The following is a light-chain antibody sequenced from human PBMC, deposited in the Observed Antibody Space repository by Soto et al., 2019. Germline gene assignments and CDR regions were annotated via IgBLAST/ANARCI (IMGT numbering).Light chain of an antibody. J-gene: IGLJ3*02. V-gene: IGLV1-40*01. CDR2: GNT. CDR1: SSNIGTGYD. Sequence: QPVLTQPPSVSGAPGQRVTISCTGSSSNIGTGYDVHWYQQLLGTAPKLLIYGNTNRPSGVPDRFSGSKSGTSASLAITGLQAEDEADYYCQSYDSSLSAWVFGGGTKVTVL. CDR3: QSYDSSLSAWV.